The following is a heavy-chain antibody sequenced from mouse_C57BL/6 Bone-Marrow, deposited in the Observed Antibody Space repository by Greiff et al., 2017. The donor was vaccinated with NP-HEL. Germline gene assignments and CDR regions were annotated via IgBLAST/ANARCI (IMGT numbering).Heavy chain of an antibody. D-gene: IGHD2-4*01. CDR2: INPYNGGT. Sequence: VQLQQSGPVLVKPGASVKMSCKASGYTFTDYYMNWVKQSHGKSLEWIGVINPYNGGTSYNQKFKGKATLTVDKSSSTAYMELNSLTSEDSAVYYCASDYDYDNYYAMDYWGQGTSVTVSS. J-gene: IGHJ4*01. CDR1: GYTFTDYY. CDR3: ASDYDYDNYYAMDY. V-gene: IGHV1-19*01.